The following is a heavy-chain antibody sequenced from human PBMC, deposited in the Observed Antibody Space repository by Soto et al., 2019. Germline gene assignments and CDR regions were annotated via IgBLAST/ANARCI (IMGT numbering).Heavy chain of an antibody. D-gene: IGHD3-10*01. J-gene: IGHJ4*02. CDR2: ISSSSSTI. V-gene: IGHV3-48*01. Sequence: EVQLVESGGGLVQPGGSLRLSCAASGFTFSSYSMNWVRQAPGKGLEWVSYISSSSSTIYYADSGKGRFTISRDNAKNSLYLQMNRLRAEDTAVYYCARVTHYYGSGSYYYDYWGQGTLVTVSS. CDR3: ARVTHYYGSGSYYYDY. CDR1: GFTFSSYS.